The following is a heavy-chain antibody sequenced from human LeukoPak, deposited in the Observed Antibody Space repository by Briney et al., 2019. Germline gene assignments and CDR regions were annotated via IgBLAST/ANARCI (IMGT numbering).Heavy chain of an antibody. Sequence: GGSLRLSCAASGFTFSNYWMHWVRQAPGKGLMWVSRITSDGSSTNYADSVKGRFTISRVNAKNTLYLQMNSLRAEDTAVYYCARDGSLPDYWGQGTLVTVSS. J-gene: IGHJ4*02. CDR3: ARDGSLPDY. CDR1: GFTFSNYW. V-gene: IGHV3-74*01. CDR2: ITSDGSST.